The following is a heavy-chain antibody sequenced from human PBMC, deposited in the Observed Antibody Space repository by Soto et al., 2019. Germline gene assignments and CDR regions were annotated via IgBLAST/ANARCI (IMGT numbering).Heavy chain of an antibody. D-gene: IGHD6-6*01. V-gene: IGHV4-31*03. CDR2: IYYSGST. Sequence: QVQLQESGPGLVKPSQTLSLTCTVSGGSISSGGYYWSWIRHHPGKGLEWIGYIYYSGSTYYNPSLKSRVTISVDTSKNQFSLKLRSVTAVDTAVYYCARGRYSSSSNWFDPWGQGTLVTVSS. CDR1: GGSISSGGYY. J-gene: IGHJ5*02. CDR3: ARGRYSSSSNWFDP.